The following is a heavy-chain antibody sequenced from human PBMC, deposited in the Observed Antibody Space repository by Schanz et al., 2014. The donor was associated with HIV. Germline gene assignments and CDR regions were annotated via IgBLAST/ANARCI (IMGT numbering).Heavy chain of an antibody. D-gene: IGHD3-16*01. CDR2: ISAGGGTA. CDR3: AIRTPMISFGAFDI. V-gene: IGHV3-23*01. J-gene: IGHJ3*02. Sequence: VQLLESGGGLVQPGGSLRLSCAVSGFTITSYGMSWVRQASGKGLEWVSTISAGGGTASYADSVKGRFTISRDNSKKMLFLQMNRLRAEDTAVYYCAIRTPMISFGAFDIWGRGTMVTVSS. CDR1: GFTITSYG.